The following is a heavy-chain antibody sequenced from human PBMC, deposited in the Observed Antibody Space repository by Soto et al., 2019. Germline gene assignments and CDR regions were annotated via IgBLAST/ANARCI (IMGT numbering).Heavy chain of an antibody. CDR3: AREGLTGTIGLYYYYGMDV. CDR2: IYYSGST. D-gene: IGHD1-7*01. J-gene: IGHJ6*02. Sequence: SETLSLTCTVPGGSISSYYWSWIRQPPGKGLEWIGYIYYSGSTNYNPPLKSRVTISVDTSKNQFSLKLSSVTAADTAVYYCAREGLTGTIGLYYYYGMDVWGQGTTVTVSS. V-gene: IGHV4-59*01. CDR1: GGSISSYY.